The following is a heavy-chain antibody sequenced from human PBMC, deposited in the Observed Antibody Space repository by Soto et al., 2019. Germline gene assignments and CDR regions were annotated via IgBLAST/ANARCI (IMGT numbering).Heavy chain of an antibody. J-gene: IGHJ6*02. CDR1: GAPITTTKW. V-gene: IGHV4-4*02. CDR3: ATQTISYTWGV. Sequence: QVQLQESGPGLVKPSETLSLTCTVSGAPITTTKWWAWVRLPPGKGLEWIGELSRGDERSSNPSLESXFTMSLDKSNNHFSLKLTSVTAAYTAIYYCATQTISYTWGVWGRGTSVTVSS. CDR2: LSRGDER. D-gene: IGHD3-16*01.